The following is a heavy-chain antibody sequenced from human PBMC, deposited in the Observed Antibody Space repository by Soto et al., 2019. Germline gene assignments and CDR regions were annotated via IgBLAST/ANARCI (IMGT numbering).Heavy chain of an antibody. J-gene: IGHJ5*02. CDR2: IYHSGST. D-gene: IGHD1-1*01. CDR1: GGSISSGGYS. V-gene: IGHV4-30-2*01. Sequence: QLQLQEAGSGLVKPSQTLSLTCAVSGGSISSGGYSWNWIRQPPGKGLEWIGYIYHSGSTFYNPSLKSRVPISVDKSKNQFSLNLSSVTAADTAVYYCARDQLEGNWFDPWGQGTLVTVSS. CDR3: ARDQLEGNWFDP.